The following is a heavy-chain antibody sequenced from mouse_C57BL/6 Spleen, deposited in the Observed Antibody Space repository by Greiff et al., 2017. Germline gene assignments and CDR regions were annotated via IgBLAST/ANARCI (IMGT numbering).Heavy chain of an antibody. J-gene: IGHJ3*01. D-gene: IGHD2-4*01. CDR1: GYTFTSYW. CDR3: ARSGDYDRAC. CDR2: IYPSDSET. V-gene: IGHV1-61*01. Sequence: QVQLQQPGAELVRPGSSVKLSCKASGYTFTSYWMDWVKQRPGQGLEWIGNIYPSDSETHYNQKFKDKATLTVDKSSSTAYMQLSSLTSEDSAVYYCARSGDYDRACWGQGTLVTVSA.